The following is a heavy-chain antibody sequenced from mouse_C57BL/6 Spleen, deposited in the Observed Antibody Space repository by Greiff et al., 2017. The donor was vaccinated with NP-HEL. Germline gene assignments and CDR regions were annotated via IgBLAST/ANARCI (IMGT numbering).Heavy chain of an antibody. V-gene: IGHV1-72*01. CDR2: IDPNSGGT. CDR1: GYTFTSYW. D-gene: IGHD1-1*01. J-gene: IGHJ2*01. Sequence: VKLQQPGAELVKPGASVKLSCKASGYTFTSYWMHWVKQRPGRGLEWLGRIDPNSGGTKYNEQFKSQATLTVDKPTRTAYMQLNSLTTEDSAVYYCARDYYGSSLYFEYWGQGTTLTVSS. CDR3: ARDYYGSSLYFEY.